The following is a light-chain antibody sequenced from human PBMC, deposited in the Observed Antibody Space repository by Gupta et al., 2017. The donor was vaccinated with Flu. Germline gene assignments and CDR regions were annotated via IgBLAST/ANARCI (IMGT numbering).Light chain of an antibody. Sequence: ISCRSSQSLLNSNGYDYVDWYLQKPGQSPQLLIFLGYNRASGVPDRFSGSGSGTDFTLRISRVEAEDVGVYYCMQALEGVTFGPRTRVDIK. V-gene: IGKV2-28*01. CDR2: LGY. J-gene: IGKJ3*01. CDR3: MQALEGVT. CDR1: QSLLNSNGYDY.